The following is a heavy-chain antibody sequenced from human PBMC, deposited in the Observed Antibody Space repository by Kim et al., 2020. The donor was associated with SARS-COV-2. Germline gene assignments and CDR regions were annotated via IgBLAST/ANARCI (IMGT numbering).Heavy chain of an antibody. CDR3: ARPGLYGSGRYDAFDI. J-gene: IGHJ3*02. Sequence: SETLSLTCAVNGGSFSGYYWSWIRQPPGKGLEWIGEINHSGSTNYNPSLKSRVTISVDTSKNQFSLMLSSVTAAYTAVYYCARPGLYGSGRYDAFDIWGQGTRVSVSS. CDR2: INHSGST. CDR1: GGSFSGYY. V-gene: IGHV4-34*01. D-gene: IGHD3-10*01.